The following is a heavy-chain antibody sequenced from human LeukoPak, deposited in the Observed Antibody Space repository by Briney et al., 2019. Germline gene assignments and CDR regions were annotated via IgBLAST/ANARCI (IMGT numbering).Heavy chain of an antibody. V-gene: IGHV5-51*01. CDR3: ARGYCRGNICYLNNFDY. J-gene: IGHJ4*02. CDR2: IHPGDSDI. Sequence: GESLKISCKASGYSFINYWIGWVRQMPGEGLEWMGMIHPGDSDIRYGPSFRGQVTISADKSISTAYLQWSSLKASDTAMYYCARGYCRGNICYLNNFDYWGQGTLVTVSS. D-gene: IGHD2-15*01. CDR1: GYSFINYW.